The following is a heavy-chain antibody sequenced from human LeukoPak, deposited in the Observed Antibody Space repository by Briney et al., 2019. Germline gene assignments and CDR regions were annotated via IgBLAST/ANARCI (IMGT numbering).Heavy chain of an antibody. V-gene: IGHV3-48*04. CDR2: ISSSGSTI. J-gene: IGHJ4*02. CDR3: ARLRAPAAGTLGY. CDR1: GFSFSNHG. Sequence: PGGSLRLSCAASGFSFSNHGMNWVRQAPGKGLEWVSYISSSGSTIYYADSVKGRFTISRDNAKNSLYLQMNSLRAEDTAVYHCARLRAPAAGTLGYWGQGTLVTVSS. D-gene: IGHD6-13*01.